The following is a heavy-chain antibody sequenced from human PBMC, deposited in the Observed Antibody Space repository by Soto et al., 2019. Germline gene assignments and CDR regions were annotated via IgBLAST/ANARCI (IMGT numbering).Heavy chain of an antibody. CDR1: GYTFDSYA. J-gene: IGHJ4*02. Sequence: QVQLVQSGAEVKKPGASVKVSCKASGYTFDSYAISWMRQAPGQGLEWMGWIRAYNGNTNYAHKLQGRDTMTTDTSTSTANMELRSLRSYDTAVYYCVREPPPPDYWGQGTLVTVSS. CDR2: IRAYNGNT. CDR3: VREPPPPDY. V-gene: IGHV1-18*01.